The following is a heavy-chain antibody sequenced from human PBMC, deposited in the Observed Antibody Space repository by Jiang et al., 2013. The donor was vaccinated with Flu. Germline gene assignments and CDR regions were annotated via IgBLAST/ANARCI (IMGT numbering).Heavy chain of an antibody. CDR2: FDPEEGDT. CDR3: ATEPFGYGRTPAGYFDY. CDR1: GYTLTESS. Sequence: SGAEVKKPGASVKVSCKVSGYTLTESSMHWVRQTPGKGLEWMGGFDPEEGDTIYTQNFQGRVTMTEDTSTDTAYMELSSLRFEDTAVYYCATEPFGYGRTPAGYFDYWGQGTLVTVSS. V-gene: IGHV1-24*01. D-gene: IGHD5-12*01. J-gene: IGHJ4*02.